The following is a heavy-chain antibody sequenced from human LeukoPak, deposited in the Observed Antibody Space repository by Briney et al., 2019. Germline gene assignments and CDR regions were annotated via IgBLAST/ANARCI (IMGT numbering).Heavy chain of an antibody. J-gene: IGHJ4*02. V-gene: IGHV3-7*01. D-gene: IGHD3-3*01. CDR3: ASNQAYDFWSGYSPRKSNYFDY. CDR1: GFTFDSYG. Sequence: GGSLRLSCAASGFTFDSYGMSWVRQAPGKGLEWVANIKQDGSEKYYVDSVKGRFTISRDNAKNSLYLQMNSLRAEDTAVYYCASNQAYDFWSGYSPRKSNYFDYWGQGTLVTVSS. CDR2: IKQDGSEK.